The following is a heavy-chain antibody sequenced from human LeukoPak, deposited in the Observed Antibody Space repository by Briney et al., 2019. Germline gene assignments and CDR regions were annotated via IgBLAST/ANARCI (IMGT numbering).Heavy chain of an antibody. J-gene: IGHJ6*02. CDR2: ISTTSSYF. D-gene: IGHD3-16*01. V-gene: IGHV3-21*01. CDR1: GFIFRTYS. Sequence: GGSLRLSCAASGFIFRTYSMNWVRQAPGKGLEWVSSISTTSSYFYYADSVKGRFTISRDNAKNALFLQMISLRAEDTAVYYCARVGPPSYAMDVWGQGTTVTVSS. CDR3: ARVGPPSYAMDV.